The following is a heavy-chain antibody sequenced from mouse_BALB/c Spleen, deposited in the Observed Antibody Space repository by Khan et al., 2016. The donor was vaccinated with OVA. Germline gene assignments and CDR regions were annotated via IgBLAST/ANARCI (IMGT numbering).Heavy chain of an antibody. CDR1: GYTFTSYW. D-gene: IGHD1-1*01. J-gene: IGHJ3*01. V-gene: IGHV1-7*01. Sequence: VELVESGAELAKPGASVKMSCKASGYTFTSYWMHWVKQRPGQGLEWIGYINPSTDYTEYNQKFKDKATLTVDKSSSTAYMQLTSLTSEDSAVYYCVNHGSSSAWFTYWGQGTLVTGSA. CDR3: VNHGSSSAWFTY. CDR2: INPSTDYT.